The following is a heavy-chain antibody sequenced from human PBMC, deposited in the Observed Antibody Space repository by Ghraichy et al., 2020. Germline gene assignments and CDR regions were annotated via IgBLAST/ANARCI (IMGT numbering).Heavy chain of an antibody. V-gene: IGHV5-51*01. CDR2: IYPGDSET. CDR1: GNSFTTYW. Sequence: GESLNISCKGSGNSFTTYWIGWVRQMPGKGLEWMGIIYPGDSETRYSPSFQGQVTMSADKSTSTAYLQWSSLKASDTAIYYCATAQESFTYYYMDVWGKGTTVTVSS. J-gene: IGHJ6*03. CDR3: ATAQESFTYYYMDV.